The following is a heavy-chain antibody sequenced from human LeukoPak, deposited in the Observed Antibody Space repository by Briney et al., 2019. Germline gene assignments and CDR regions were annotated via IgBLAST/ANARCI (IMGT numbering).Heavy chain of an antibody. J-gene: IGHJ4*02. V-gene: IGHV4-39*07. CDR1: GGSISSSSYY. D-gene: IGHD5-24*01. CDR2: IYYSGST. Sequence: SETLSLTRTVSGGSISSSSYYWGWIRQPPGKGLEWIGSIYYSGSTYYNPSLKSRVTISVDTSKNQFSLKLSSVTAADTAVYYCATQKEMATGEIDYWGQGTLVTVSS. CDR3: ATQKEMATGEIDY.